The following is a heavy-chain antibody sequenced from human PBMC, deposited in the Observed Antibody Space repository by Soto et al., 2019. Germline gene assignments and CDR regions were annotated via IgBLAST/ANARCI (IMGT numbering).Heavy chain of an antibody. J-gene: IGHJ6*03. D-gene: IGHD3-10*01. CDR2: IYYSGST. Sequence: SETLSLTCTVSGGSISSYYWSWIRQPPGKGLEWIGYIYYSGSTNYNPSLKSRVTISVDTSKNQFSLKLSSVTDADTAVYYCASRSQPNLWFGEQYDYYVDVWGKGTTVTVSS. CDR1: GGSISSYY. CDR3: ASRSQPNLWFGEQYDYYVDV. V-gene: IGHV4-59*01.